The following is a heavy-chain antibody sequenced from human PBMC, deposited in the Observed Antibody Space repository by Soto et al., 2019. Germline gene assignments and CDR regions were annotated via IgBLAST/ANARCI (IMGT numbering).Heavy chain of an antibody. D-gene: IGHD2-15*01. J-gene: IGHJ6*02. V-gene: IGHV3-53*01. CDR2: IYSGGST. CDR3: AGLVASGLYYYYYGMDV. CDR1: GFTVSSNY. Sequence: GGSLRLSCAASGFTVSSNYMSWVRQAPGKGLEWVSVIYSGGSTYYADSVKGRFTISRDNPKNTLYLQMNSLRAEDTAVYYCAGLVASGLYYYYYGMDVWGQGTTVTVSS.